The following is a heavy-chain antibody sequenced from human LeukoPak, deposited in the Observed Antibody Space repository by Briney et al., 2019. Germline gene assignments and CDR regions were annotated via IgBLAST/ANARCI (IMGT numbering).Heavy chain of an antibody. J-gene: IGHJ4*02. V-gene: IGHV3-53*01. CDR2: IYSGGST. D-gene: IGHD3-22*01. Sequence: GGSLRLSCAASGFTVSSNYMSWVRQAPGKGLEWVSGIYSGGSTYYADSVKGRFTISRDNSKNTLYLQMNSLRAEDTAVYYCARARLYYYDSSGYQYYFDYWGQGTLVTVSS. CDR1: GFTVSSNY. CDR3: ARARLYYYDSSGYQYYFDY.